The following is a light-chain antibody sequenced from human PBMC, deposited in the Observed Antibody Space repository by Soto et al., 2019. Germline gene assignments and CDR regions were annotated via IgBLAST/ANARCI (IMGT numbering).Light chain of an antibody. J-gene: IGKJ1*01. CDR3: QQYYTYWHM. V-gene: IGKV1-5*01. CDR1: QSISDY. CDR2: DAS. Sequence: DIQMTQSPSTLSASVGDRVIITCRASQSISDYLAWYQQKPGKAPKLLIYDASNLESGVPSTFSGSGSGTEFTLTISSLQPDDFETSYCQQYYTYWHMFGQGTKVDIK.